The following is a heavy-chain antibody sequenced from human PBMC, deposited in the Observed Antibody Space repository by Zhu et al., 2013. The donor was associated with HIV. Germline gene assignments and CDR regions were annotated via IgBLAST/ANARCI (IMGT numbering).Heavy chain of an antibody. CDR2: IIPPFLTT. J-gene: IGHJ5*02. CDR3: ARGSGSSSWFDP. D-gene: IGHD1-26*01. CDR1: GGTFSSYA. V-gene: IGHV1-69*06. Sequence: QVQLVQSGAEVKKPGSSVKVSCKASGGTFSSYAISWVRQAPGQGLEWMGGIIPPFLTTNYAQKFQGRVTITAEKSTTTVYMELSTLRSEDTAVYYCARGSGSSSWFDPWGQGTLVTVSS.